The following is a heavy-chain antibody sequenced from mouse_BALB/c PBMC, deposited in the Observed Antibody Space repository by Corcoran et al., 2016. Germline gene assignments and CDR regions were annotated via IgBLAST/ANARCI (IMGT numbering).Heavy chain of an antibody. CDR1: GYTFTSYD. CDR2: IYPGDGST. V-gene: IGHV1S56*01. D-gene: IGHD2-14*01. Sequence: QVQLQKSGPELVKPGALVKISCKASGYTFTSYDVNWVKQRPGQGLEWIGWIYPGDGSTTYNEKFKGKATLTADKSSSTAYMQLSSLTSENSAVYFCARSNRYYFDYWGQGTTLTVSS. CDR3: ARSNRYYFDY. J-gene: IGHJ2*01.